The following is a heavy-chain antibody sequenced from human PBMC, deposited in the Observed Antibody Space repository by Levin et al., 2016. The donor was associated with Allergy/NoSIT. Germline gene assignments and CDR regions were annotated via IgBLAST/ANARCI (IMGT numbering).Heavy chain of an antibody. CDR2: INPVFGTS. Sequence: WVRQAPGQGLEWMGGINPVFGTSDYVQKFQGRLTITADESTSTAYMQLSSLRSEDTAVYYCAKSESDYGDYSRQMDVWGQGTTVTVSS. V-gene: IGHV1-69*01. J-gene: IGHJ6*02. D-gene: IGHD4-17*01. CDR3: AKSESDYGDYSRQMDV.